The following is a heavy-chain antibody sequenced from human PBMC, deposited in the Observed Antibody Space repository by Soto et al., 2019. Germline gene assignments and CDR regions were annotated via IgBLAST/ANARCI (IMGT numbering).Heavy chain of an antibody. CDR1: GYTFTSYY. CDR2: INPSGGST. D-gene: IGHD3-22*01. J-gene: IGHJ4*02. Sequence: ASVKVSCKASGYTFTSYYMHWVRQAPGQGLEWMGIINPSGGSTSYAQKFQGRVTMTRDTSTSTVYMELSSLRSEDTAVYYCARVRGRYYYDSSGYYDYWGQGTLVTVSS. CDR3: ARVRGRYYYDSSGYYDY. V-gene: IGHV1-46*01.